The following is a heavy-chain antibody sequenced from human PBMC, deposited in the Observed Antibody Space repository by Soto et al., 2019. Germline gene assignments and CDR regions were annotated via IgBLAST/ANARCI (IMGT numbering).Heavy chain of an antibody. J-gene: IGHJ6*02. V-gene: IGHV4-39*07. CDR2: IYYSGST. CDR3: ARDHEIYYYGMDV. CDR1: GGSISSSSYF. Sequence: PSETLSLTCSVSGGSISSSSYFWGWIRQPPGKGLEWIGSIYYSGSTYYNPSLKSRVTVSVDTSKNQFSLKLSSVTAADTAVYYCARDHEIYYYGMDVWGQGTTVTVSS.